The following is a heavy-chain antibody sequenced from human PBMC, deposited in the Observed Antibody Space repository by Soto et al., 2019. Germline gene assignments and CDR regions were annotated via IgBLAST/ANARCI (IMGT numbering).Heavy chain of an antibody. CDR3: ARHIERFTMIEVLLSWFDP. CDR1: GGSIRSSRYY. Sequence: SGNLSLTCTVSGGSIRSSRYYWGWIRQPPGKGLEWIGTIYYGGTTYYNPSLKSRVTISVDTSKNQFSLKLSSVTAADTAVYYCARHIERFTMIEVLLSWFDPWGQGILVTVSS. CDR2: IYYGGTT. V-gene: IGHV4-39*01. D-gene: IGHD3-22*01. J-gene: IGHJ5*02.